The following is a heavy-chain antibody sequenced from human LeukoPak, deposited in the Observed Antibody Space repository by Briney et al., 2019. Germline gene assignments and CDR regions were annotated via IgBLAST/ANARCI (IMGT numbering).Heavy chain of an antibody. Sequence: SETLSLTCAVYGGSFSGYYWSWIRQPPGKGQEWIGEINHSGSTNYNPSLKSRVTISVDTSKNQFSLKLSSVTAADTAVYYCARRGVPAAIYYFDYWGQGTLVTVSS. CDR2: INHSGST. V-gene: IGHV4-34*01. CDR3: ARRGVPAAIYYFDY. D-gene: IGHD2-2*01. CDR1: GGSFSGYY. J-gene: IGHJ4*02.